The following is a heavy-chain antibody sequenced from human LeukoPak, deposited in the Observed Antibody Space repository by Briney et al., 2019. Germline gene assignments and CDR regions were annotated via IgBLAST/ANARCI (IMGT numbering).Heavy chain of an antibody. CDR3: ARGDSSGPDYYYYMDV. Sequence: GGSLRLTCATSGCAFSSYTMNWLRQAPGREGEGISSISCSSIYTYSADSVKRRFTISRNNAKNSLYLQMNRLRAEDTAVYYCARGDSSGPDYYYYMDVWGKGTTVTISS. V-gene: IGHV3-21*01. J-gene: IGHJ6*03. D-gene: IGHD6-19*01. CDR1: GCAFSSYT. CDR2: ISCSSIYT.